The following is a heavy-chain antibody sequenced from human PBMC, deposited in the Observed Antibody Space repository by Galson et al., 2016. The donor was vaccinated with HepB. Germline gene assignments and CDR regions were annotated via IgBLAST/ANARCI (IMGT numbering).Heavy chain of an antibody. D-gene: IGHD3-10*01. J-gene: IGHJ4*02. V-gene: IGHV1-18*01. CDR2: ISAYNGDT. CDR1: GYTFTSYG. CDR3: ANAPGSGSYLWYFDV. Sequence: SVKVSCKASGYTFTSYGINWVRQAPGQGLEWMGWISAYNGDTNYAQKLLGRVTMTTDTSTGTVHMELRSLRSDDTAVYYCANAPGSGSYLWYFDVWGQGTLVTVSS.